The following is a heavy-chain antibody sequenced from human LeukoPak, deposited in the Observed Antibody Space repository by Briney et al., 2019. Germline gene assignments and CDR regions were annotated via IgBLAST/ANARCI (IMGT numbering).Heavy chain of an antibody. D-gene: IGHD3-10*01. CDR2: IRGSGDTT. J-gene: IGHJ4*02. Sequence: GGSLRLSCAASGFTFSNYAMGWVRQAPGKGLEWVSVIRGSGDTTNYADSVKGRFTISRDNSQSTVYLQMNRLRAEDSAVYYCAKDLRDITPAVPVKFHWGQGTLVTVSS. CDR1: GFTFSNYA. V-gene: IGHV3-23*01. CDR3: AKDLRDITPAVPVKFH.